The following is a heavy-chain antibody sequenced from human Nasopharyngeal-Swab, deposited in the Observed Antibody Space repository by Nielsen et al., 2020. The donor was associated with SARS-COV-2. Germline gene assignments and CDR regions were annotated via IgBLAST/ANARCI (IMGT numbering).Heavy chain of an antibody. CDR3: AAIKYDYVWGSYRYTQNLNWFDP. J-gene: IGHJ5*02. D-gene: IGHD3-16*02. Sequence: WVRQAPGQRLEWMGWISAYNGNTNYAQKLQGRVTMTTDTSTSTAYMELRSLRSDDTAVHYCAAIKYDYVWGSYRYTQNLNWFDPWGQGTLVTVSS. V-gene: IGHV1-18*01. CDR2: ISAYNGNT.